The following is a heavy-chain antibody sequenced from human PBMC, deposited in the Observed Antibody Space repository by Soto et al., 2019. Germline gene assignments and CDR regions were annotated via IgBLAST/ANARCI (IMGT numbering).Heavy chain of an antibody. V-gene: IGHV3-23*01. CDR2: IRGNGESA. Sequence: EVQLLESGGGLVQPGGSLRLSCAASGFTFSNYDMSWVRQAPGKVLEWASTIRGNGESAYYAESVKGRFTRARDNSKNTLDLQMNSLRAEDTAVYYCAKDLLGPWYQDSRPRHWGQGTLVTVSS. J-gene: IGHJ4*02. CDR3: AKDLLGPWYQDSRPRH. D-gene: IGHD3-22*01. CDR1: GFTFSNYD.